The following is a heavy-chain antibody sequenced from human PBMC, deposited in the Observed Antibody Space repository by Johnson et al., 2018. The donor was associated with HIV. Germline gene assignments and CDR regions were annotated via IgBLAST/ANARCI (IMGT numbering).Heavy chain of an antibody. CDR3: AKGEAQEGWIQLWSYAFDF. D-gene: IGHD5-18*01. V-gene: IGHV3-30*18. J-gene: IGHJ3*01. Sequence: QVQLVESGGGVVQPGGSLRLSCAASGFTFSNYGMHWVRQAPGKGLEWVAVSSYDGTNKYYADSVKGRFTIYRDNSRNTLYLQMSNRRTEETAVYYCAKGEAQEGWIQLWSYAFDFWGRGTMVTVSS. CDR2: SSYDGTNK. CDR1: GFTFSNYG.